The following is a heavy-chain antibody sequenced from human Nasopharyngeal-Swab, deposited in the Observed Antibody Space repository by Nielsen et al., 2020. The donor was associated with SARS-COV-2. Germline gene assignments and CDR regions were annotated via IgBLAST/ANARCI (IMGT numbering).Heavy chain of an antibody. Sequence: ASVKVSCKASGYTFTSYYMHWVRQAPGQRLEWMGWINTNTGNPTYAQGFTGRFVFSLDTSVSTAYLQISSLKAEDTAVYYCARELYYDSSGPQGYWGQGTLVTVSS. CDR3: ARELYYDSSGPQGY. CDR1: GYTFTSYY. CDR2: INTNTGNP. V-gene: IGHV7-4-1*02. J-gene: IGHJ4*02. D-gene: IGHD3-22*01.